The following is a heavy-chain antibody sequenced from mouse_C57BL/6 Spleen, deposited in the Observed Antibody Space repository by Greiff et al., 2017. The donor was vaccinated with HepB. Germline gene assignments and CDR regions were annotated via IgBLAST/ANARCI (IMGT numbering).Heavy chain of an antibody. CDR3: ARPYYDYPYCFDY. D-gene: IGHD2-4*01. Sequence: VQLQQPGTELVKPGASVKLSCKASGYTFTSYWMHWVKQRPGQGLEWIGNINPSNGGTNYNEKFKSKGTLTVDKSSSTAYMQLSSLTSEDSAVYYCARPYYDYPYCFDYWGKGTTLAVSS. CDR2: INPSNGGT. J-gene: IGHJ2*01. CDR1: GYTFTSYW. V-gene: IGHV1-53*01.